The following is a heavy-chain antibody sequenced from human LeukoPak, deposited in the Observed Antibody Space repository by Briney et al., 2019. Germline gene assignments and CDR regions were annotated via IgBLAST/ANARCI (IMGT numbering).Heavy chain of an antibody. CDR3: AKDLWKYSSSWYGAFDI. J-gene: IGHJ3*02. CDR1: GFTFSSYG. V-gene: IGHV3-30*02. Sequence: GGSLRLSCAASGFTFSSYGMHWVRQAPGKGLEWVAVIWYGGSNKYYADSVKGRFTISRDNSKNTLYLQMNSLRAEDTAVYYCAKDLWKYSSSWYGAFDIWGQGTMVTVSS. D-gene: IGHD6-13*01. CDR2: IWYGGSNK.